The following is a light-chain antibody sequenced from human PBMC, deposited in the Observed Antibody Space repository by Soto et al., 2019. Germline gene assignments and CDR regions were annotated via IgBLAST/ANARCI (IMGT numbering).Light chain of an antibody. CDR1: QSVSSSY. CDR2: GAS. CDR3: QHYGTSPPLT. Sequence: EIVLTQSTGTLSLSPVERATLSCRTSQSVSSSYLAWYHQKPGQAPRLLIYGASNRVTGIPDRFRGSGSGTDFTLTISRLEPEDFAVYYCQHYGTSPPLTFGGGTKVEIK. J-gene: IGKJ4*01. V-gene: IGKV3-20*01.